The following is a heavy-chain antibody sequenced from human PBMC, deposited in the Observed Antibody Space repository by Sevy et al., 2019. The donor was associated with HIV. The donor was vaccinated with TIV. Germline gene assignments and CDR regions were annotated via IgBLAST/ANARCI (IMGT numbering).Heavy chain of an antibody. CDR3: TRAMYYHDSGSYYGMDV. Sequence: GGSLRLSCRASGFNLGDYVMSWFRQVPGKGLDWVGFIRSKAYGETREYAASVKGRVTISREDSKGIAYLQMHRLKTEDTGRYYCTRAMYYHDSGSYYGMDVWGQGTTVTVSS. V-gene: IGHV3-49*03. D-gene: IGHD3-10*01. J-gene: IGHJ6*02. CDR1: GFNLGDYV. CDR2: IRSKAYGETR.